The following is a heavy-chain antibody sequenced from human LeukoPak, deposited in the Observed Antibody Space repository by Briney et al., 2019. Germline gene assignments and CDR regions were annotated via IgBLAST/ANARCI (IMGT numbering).Heavy chain of an antibody. CDR3: ARVINYDFWSGYYGLYFDY. CDR1: GYSISSGYY. V-gene: IGHV4-38-2*02. J-gene: IGHJ4*02. D-gene: IGHD3-3*01. CDR2: NYHSGGT. Sequence: SETLSLTCTVSGYSISSGYYWGWIRQPPGKGLEWIGSNYHSGGTYYNPSLKSRVTISVDTSKNQFSLKLSSVTAADTAVYYCARVINYDFWSGYYGLYFDYWGQGTLVTVSS.